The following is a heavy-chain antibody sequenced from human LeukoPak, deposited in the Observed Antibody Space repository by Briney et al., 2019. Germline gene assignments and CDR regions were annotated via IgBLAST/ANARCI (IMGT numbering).Heavy chain of an antibody. CDR3: ARVLAAAGNNWFDP. V-gene: IGHV4-59*12. Sequence: SETLSLTCAVYGGSFSGYSWTWIRQPPGKGLEWIGYIYYSGSTNYNPSLKSRVTISVDTSKNQFSLKLSSVTAADTAVYYCARVLAAAGNNWFDPWGQGTLVTVSS. D-gene: IGHD6-13*01. CDR2: IYYSGST. J-gene: IGHJ5*02. CDR1: GGSFSGYS.